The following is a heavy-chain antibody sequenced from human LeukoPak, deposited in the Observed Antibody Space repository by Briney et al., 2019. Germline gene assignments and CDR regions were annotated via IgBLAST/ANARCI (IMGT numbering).Heavy chain of an antibody. D-gene: IGHD2-8*01. J-gene: IGHJ4*02. CDR3: ARVTSRLGVCDY. CDR2: IYYSGNT. V-gene: IGHV4-39*07. CDR1: GVSISSSNSY. Sequence: SETLSLTCTVSGVSISSSNSYWGWIRQPPGKGLEWIGSIYYSGNTYYNPSLKSRVTISVDTSKNQFSLKLRSVTAADTAVYYCARVTSRLGVCDYWGQGTLVTVSS.